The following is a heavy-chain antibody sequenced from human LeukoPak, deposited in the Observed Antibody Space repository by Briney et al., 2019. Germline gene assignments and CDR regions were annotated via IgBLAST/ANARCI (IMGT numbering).Heavy chain of an antibody. CDR1: GFTFSTYW. CDR3: ARDVGGSLDY. CDR2: IKGDESAK. Sequence: GGSLRLSCAASGFTFSTYWMAWVRQAPGKGLEWVANIKGDESAKHQADSVKGRFTIFRDNAQRSVYLQMSSLRGEDTAVYYCARDVGGSLDYWGQGTLVTASS. D-gene: IGHD1-26*01. J-gene: IGHJ4*02. V-gene: IGHV3-7*01.